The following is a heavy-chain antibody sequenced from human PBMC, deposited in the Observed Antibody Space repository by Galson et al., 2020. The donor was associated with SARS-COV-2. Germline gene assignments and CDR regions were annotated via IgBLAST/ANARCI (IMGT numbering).Heavy chain of an antibody. CDR1: GYTFTSYG. Sequence: GESLKISCKASGYTFTSYGISWVRQAPGQGLEWMGWISAYNGNTNYAQKLQGRVTMTTDTSTSTAYMELRSLRSDDTAVYYCARSYGSGSYFLYYYGMDVWGQGTTVTVSS. CDR2: ISAYNGNT. D-gene: IGHD3-10*01. J-gene: IGHJ6*02. V-gene: IGHV1-18*01. CDR3: ARSYGSGSYFLYYYGMDV.